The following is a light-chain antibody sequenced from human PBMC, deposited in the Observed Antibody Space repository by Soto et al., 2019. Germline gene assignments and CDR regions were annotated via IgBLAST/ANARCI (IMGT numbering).Light chain of an antibody. CDR3: CSYAVSFTYV. CDR1: SSDVGSESYDL. J-gene: IGLJ1*01. V-gene: IGLV2-23*01. Sequence: QSALAQPASVYGSPGQSITISCTGTSSDVGSESYDLVSWYQQRPSKAPKVMIYLGTKRPSGVSNRFSGSKSANTASLTISGLQAEYEADYYCCSYAVSFTYVFGTGTKLTVL. CDR2: LGT.